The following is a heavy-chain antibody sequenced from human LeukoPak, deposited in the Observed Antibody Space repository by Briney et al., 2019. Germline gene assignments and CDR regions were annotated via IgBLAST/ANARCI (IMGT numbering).Heavy chain of an antibody. J-gene: IGHJ4*02. CDR3: GKADMATTYFDY. CDR1: GFPFSSYA. V-gene: IGHV3-23*01. D-gene: IGHD5-24*01. CDR2: ISSGGGTT. Sequence: PGGSLRLSCAASGFPFSSYAMSWVRQAPGKGLEWVSAISSGGGTTYYADSVKGRFTVSRDNSKNTLYLQMNSLRTEDTAVYYCGKADMATTYFDYWGQGTLVTVSS.